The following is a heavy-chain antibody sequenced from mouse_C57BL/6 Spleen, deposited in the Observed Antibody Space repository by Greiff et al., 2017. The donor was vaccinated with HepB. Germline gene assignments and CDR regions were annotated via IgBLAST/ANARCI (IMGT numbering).Heavy chain of an antibody. CDR1: GFTFSDYG. J-gene: IGHJ3*01. V-gene: IGHV5-17*01. D-gene: IGHD5-5*01. CDR2: ISSGSSTI. Sequence: EVKLMESGGGLVKPGGSLKLSCAASGFTFSDYGMHWVRQAPEKGLEWVAYISSGSSTIYYVDTVKGRFTISRDNAKNTLFLQMTSLRSEDTAMYYCARDRDYQAAYWGQGTLVTVSA. CDR3: ARDRDYQAAY.